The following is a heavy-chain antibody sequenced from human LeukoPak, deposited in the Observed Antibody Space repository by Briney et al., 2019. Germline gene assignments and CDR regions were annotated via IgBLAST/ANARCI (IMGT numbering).Heavy chain of an antibody. V-gene: IGHV1-69*04. J-gene: IGHJ4*02. D-gene: IGHD3-22*01. CDR2: IITIFGIA. CDR1: GGTFSSYD. CDR3: ARYYYDSSGFSQTFFDC. Sequence: GASVKVSCKASGGTFSSYDITWVRQAPGQGLEWMRRIITIFGIANYAQKFQGRVTITADKSTSTAYMELSSLRSEDTAVYYCARYYYDSSGFSQTFFDCWGQGTLVTVSS.